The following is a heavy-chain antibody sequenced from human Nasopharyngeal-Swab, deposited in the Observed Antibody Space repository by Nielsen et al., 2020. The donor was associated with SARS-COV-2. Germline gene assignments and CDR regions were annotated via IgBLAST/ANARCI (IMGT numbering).Heavy chain of an antibody. CDR3: AGIPYGGGHSSYGWFDL. CDR2: ITDTGRT. J-gene: IGHJ5*02. V-gene: IGHV4-59*02. Sequence: SETLSLTCTVSAAPVTTYYWGWIRQSPGKGLEWIAYITDTGRTKYNPSLETRVTISQDTSRTRFSLRLTSVTAAETAMYYCAGIPYGGGHSSYGWFDLWGQGILVTVSS. D-gene: IGHD2-21*02. CDR1: AAPVTTYY.